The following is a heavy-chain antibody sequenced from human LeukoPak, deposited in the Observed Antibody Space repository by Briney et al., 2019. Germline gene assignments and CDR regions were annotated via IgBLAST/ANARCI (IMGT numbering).Heavy chain of an antibody. Sequence: SETLSLTCTVSGGSISSGSYYWSWIRQPAGKGLEWIGRIYTSGSTNYNPSLKSRVTISVDTSKNQFSLKLSSVTAADTAVYYCARGWARGYDFWSDNWFDPWGREPWSPSPQ. J-gene: IGHJ5*02. CDR1: GGSISSGSYY. CDR2: IYTSGST. CDR3: ARGWARGYDFWSDNWFDP. V-gene: IGHV4-61*02. D-gene: IGHD3-3*01.